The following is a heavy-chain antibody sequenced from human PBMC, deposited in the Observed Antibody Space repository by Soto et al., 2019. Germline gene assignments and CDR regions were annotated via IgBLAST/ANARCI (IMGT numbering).Heavy chain of an antibody. CDR1: GGSISRYY. Sequence: SETLSLTCTGSGGSISRYYWSWIRQPPGKGLEWIGYIYYSGSTNYNPSLKSRVTISVDTSKTQFSLKLSSVTAADTAVYYCACHVGVLPHFDYWGQGTPVPVS. J-gene: IGHJ4*02. CDR3: ACHVGVLPHFDY. V-gene: IGHV4-59*01. D-gene: IGHD3-10*02. CDR2: IYYSGST.